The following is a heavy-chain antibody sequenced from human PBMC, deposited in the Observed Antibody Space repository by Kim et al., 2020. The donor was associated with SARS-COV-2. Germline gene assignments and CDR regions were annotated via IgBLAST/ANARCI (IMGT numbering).Heavy chain of an antibody. CDR2: IYYSGST. CDR3: VRGAEYSSFYYYYGMDV. CDR1: GGSISSYY. Sequence: SETLSLTCTVSGGSISSYYWSWIRQPPGKGLEWIGYIYYSGSTNYNPSLKSRVTISVDTSKNQFSLKLSSVTAADTAVYYCVRGAEYSSFYYYYGMDVWGQGTTVTVSS. D-gene: IGHD6-6*01. V-gene: IGHV4-59*13. J-gene: IGHJ6*02.